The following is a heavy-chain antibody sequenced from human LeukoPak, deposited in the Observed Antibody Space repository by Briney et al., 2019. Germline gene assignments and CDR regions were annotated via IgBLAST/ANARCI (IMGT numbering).Heavy chain of an antibody. CDR2: MNPNSGNT. Sequence: ASVTVSFKASGYTFTSYDINWVRQAPGQGLEWMGWMNPNSGNTGYAQKFQGRATMTRNTSISTAYMELSSLSSEDTAVYYCARGVPGYSSGWYKYWGQGTLVTVSS. V-gene: IGHV1-8*01. CDR3: ARGVPGYSSGWYKY. CDR1: GYTFTSYD. J-gene: IGHJ4*02. D-gene: IGHD6-19*01.